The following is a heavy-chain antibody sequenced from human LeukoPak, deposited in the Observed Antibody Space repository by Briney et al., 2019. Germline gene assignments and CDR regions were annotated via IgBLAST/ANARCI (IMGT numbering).Heavy chain of an antibody. D-gene: IGHD3-16*01. CDR3: AKDRLQGGSFDY. V-gene: IGHV3-23*01. Sequence: PGGSLRLSCAASGFTFSSYGMNWVRQAPGKGLEWVSTISDSGGSTYYADSVKGRFTISRDNSKNTLYLQMNSLRAEDTAVFYCAKDRLQGGSFDYWGQGSLVTVSS. J-gene: IGHJ4*02. CDR2: ISDSGGST. CDR1: GFTFSSYG.